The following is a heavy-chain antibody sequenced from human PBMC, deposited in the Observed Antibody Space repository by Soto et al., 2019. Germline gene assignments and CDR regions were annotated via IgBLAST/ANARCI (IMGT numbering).Heavy chain of an antibody. D-gene: IGHD2-2*01. CDR2: IIPIFNTA. V-gene: IGHV1-69*06. CDR1: GGTFSNYA. Sequence: GASVKVSCKASGGTFSNYAISCVRQAPGQVLEWMGGIIPIFNTANYAQKFQGRVTITADKSTSTAYMELSSLRSEDTAVYYCARGLVVPAGIRYYYYGMDVWGQGTTVTVSS. CDR3: ARGLVVPAGIRYYYYGMDV. J-gene: IGHJ6*02.